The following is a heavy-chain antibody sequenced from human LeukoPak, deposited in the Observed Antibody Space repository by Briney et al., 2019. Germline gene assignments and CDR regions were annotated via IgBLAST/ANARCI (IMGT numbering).Heavy chain of an antibody. CDR2: IYHSGST. V-gene: IGHV4-38-2*01. Sequence: PSETLSLTCAVSGYSISSGYYWGWIRPPPGKGLEWIGRIYHSGSTYYNPSLKSRVTISVDTSKNQFSLKLSSVTAADTAVYYCARQDSKTYSSGWYYFDYWGQGTLVTVSS. CDR1: GYSISSGYY. CDR3: ARQDSKTYSSGWYYFDY. D-gene: IGHD6-19*01. J-gene: IGHJ4*02.